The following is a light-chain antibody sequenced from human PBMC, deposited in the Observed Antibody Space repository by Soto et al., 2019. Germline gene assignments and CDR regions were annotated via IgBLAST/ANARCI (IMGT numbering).Light chain of an antibody. Sequence: IQMTQSPASQSSSVGDRVTIIFRASQSIATYLNGYQHKPGKAPHLLIYATSILQSGVPSRFSGSGSGTDFTLTISGLQPEDFATYSCHQSSSSPTWTFGQGDKVDI. CDR1: QSIATY. CDR2: ATS. CDR3: HQSSSSPTWT. J-gene: IGKJ1*01. V-gene: IGKV1-39*01.